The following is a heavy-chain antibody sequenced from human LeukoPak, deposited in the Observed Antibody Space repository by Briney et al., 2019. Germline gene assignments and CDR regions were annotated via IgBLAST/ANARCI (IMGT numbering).Heavy chain of an antibody. D-gene: IGHD2-15*01. J-gene: IGHJ4*02. CDR3: ARDDCSGGSCYFGY. CDR2: IYHSGST. Sequence: PSQTLSLTCAVSGGSISSGGYSWSWIRQPPGKGLEWIGYIYHSGSTYYNPSLKSRVTISVDRSKNQFSLKLSSVTAADTVVYYCARDDCSGGSCYFGYWGQGTLVTVSS. V-gene: IGHV4-30-2*01. CDR1: GGSISSGGYS.